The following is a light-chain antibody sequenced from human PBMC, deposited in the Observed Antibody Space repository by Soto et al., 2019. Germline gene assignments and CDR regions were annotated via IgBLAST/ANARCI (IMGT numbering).Light chain of an antibody. Sequence: QSALTQPASVSGSPGQSITISCTGTSSDVGGYNFVSWYQQHPGKAPKLMIYEVSNRPSGVSYRFSGSRSGNTASLTISGLKAGDEADYYCSSYTSSVTLVFGGGTKLTVL. CDR1: SSDVGGYNF. V-gene: IGLV2-14*01. CDR3: SSYTSSVTLV. J-gene: IGLJ2*01. CDR2: EVS.